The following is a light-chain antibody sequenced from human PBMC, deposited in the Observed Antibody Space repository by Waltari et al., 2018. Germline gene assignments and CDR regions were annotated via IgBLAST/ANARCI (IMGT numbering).Light chain of an antibody. V-gene: IGKV3-15*01. CDR3: QQYNHWPPIT. Sequence: IAMTHSPATLHVSAGERVTLSCRASQSIYSNLAWYQQKPGQAPRLLIYEASTRATSIPARFRGSGSGTDFTLTISSLQSEDSAVYYCQQYNHWPPITFGQGTRLEI. CDR1: QSIYSN. CDR2: EAS. J-gene: IGKJ5*01.